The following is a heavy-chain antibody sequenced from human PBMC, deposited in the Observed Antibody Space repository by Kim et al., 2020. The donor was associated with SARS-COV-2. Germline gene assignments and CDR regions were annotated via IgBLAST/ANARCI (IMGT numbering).Heavy chain of an antibody. CDR1: GYTFSSHY. Sequence: ASVKVSCKTSGYTFSSHYIQWVRQAPGQGLEWMGVIDPKGGSTYYAQNIQGRVAMTRDTSTTTVYMELSSLRSEDTAVYYCARDTRSSQRPYYFDYWGQGTLVTVSS. V-gene: IGHV1-46*03. J-gene: IGHJ4*02. CDR2: IDPKGGST. D-gene: IGHD3-10*01. CDR3: ARDTRSSQRPYYFDY.